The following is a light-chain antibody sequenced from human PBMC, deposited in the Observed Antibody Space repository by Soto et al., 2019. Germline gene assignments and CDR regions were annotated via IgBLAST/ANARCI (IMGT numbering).Light chain of an antibody. CDR2: DAS. CDR1: QSISRW. CDR3: QQYNSYSRT. Sequence: DIQMTQSPSTLSASVGDRVTITCRASQSISRWLAWHQQKPGKAPKLLIYDASSLESGVPSRFSGSGSGTEFTLTISSLQPDDFATYYCQQYNSYSRTFGQGTKVDIK. V-gene: IGKV1-5*01. J-gene: IGKJ1*01.